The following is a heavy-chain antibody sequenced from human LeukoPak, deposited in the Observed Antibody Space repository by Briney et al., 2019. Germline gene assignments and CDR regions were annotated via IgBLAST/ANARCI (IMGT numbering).Heavy chain of an antibody. V-gene: IGHV1-18*01. J-gene: IGHJ4*02. CDR2: ISAYNGNT. CDR1: GYTFTSYG. Sequence: ASVKVSCKASGYTFTSYGISWVRQAPGQGLEWMGWISAYNGNTNYAQKPQGRVTMTTDTSTSTAYMELRSLRSDDTAVYYYARDLVVVPAAKARAGYWGQGTLVTVSS. D-gene: IGHD2-2*01. CDR3: ARDLVVVPAAKARAGY.